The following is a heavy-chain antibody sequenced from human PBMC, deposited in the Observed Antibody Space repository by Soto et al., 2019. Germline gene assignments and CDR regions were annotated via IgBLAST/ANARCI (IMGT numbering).Heavy chain of an antibody. CDR3: ARASGSGSSYNVVDY. CDR2: ISSSSSTI. D-gene: IGHD3-10*01. Sequence: GGSLRLSCAASGFTFSVYSMNWVRQAPGKGLEWLSHISSSSSTIYYADSAKGRFTISRDNAKNSLYLQMNSLRAEDTAVYYCARASGSGSSYNVVDYWGQGTLVTVSS. J-gene: IGHJ4*02. V-gene: IGHV3-48*01. CDR1: GFTFSVYS.